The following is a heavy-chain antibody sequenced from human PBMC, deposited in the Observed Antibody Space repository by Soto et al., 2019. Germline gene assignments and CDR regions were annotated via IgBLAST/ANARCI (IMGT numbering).Heavy chain of an antibody. CDR3: ATFFWSGYSFYGMDV. CDR2: IIPIFGTA. J-gene: IGHJ6*02. D-gene: IGHD3-3*01. CDR1: GGTFSSYA. V-gene: IGHV1-69*13. Sequence: EASVKVSCKASGGTFSSYAISWVRQAPGQGLEWMGGIIPIFGTANYAQKFQGRVTITADESTSTAYMELSSLRSEDTAVYYCATFFWSGYSFYGMDVWGQGTTVTVSS.